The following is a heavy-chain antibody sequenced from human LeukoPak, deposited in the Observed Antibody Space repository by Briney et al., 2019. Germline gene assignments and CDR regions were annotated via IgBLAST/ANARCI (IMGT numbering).Heavy chain of an antibody. CDR3: ARAYFRHCSSTSCYTSDY. V-gene: IGHV1-2*02. D-gene: IGHD2-2*02. J-gene: IGHJ4*02. CDR1: GYTFTGYY. CDR2: INPNSGGT. Sequence: GASVKVSCKASGYTFTGYYMHWVRQAPGQGREWMGWINPNSGGTNYAQKFQGRVTMTRDTSISTAYMELSRLRSDDTAVYYCARAYFRHCSSTSCYTSDYWGQGTLVTVSS.